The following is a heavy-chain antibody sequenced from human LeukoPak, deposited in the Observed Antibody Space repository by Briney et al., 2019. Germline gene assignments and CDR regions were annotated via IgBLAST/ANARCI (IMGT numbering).Heavy chain of an antibody. V-gene: IGHV3-21*01. Sequence: GGSLRLSCAASGFTFSSYSMNWVRQAPGKGLEWVSSISSSSSYIYYADSVKGRFTISRDNAKNSLYLQMNSLRAEDTAVYYCARDRRRVGATNCYYYYGMDVWGQGTTVTVSS. CDR2: ISSSSSYI. CDR1: GFTFSSYS. CDR3: ARDRRRVGATNCYYYYGMDV. D-gene: IGHD1-26*01. J-gene: IGHJ6*02.